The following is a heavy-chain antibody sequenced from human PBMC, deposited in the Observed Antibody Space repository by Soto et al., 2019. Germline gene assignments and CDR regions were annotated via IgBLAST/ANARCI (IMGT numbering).Heavy chain of an antibody. Sequence: ASVKVSCKPSGYTFTSYCMSWVRQAPGQGLEWMGWISAYNGNTNYAQKLQGRVTMTTDTSTSTAYMELRSLRSDDTAVYYCARDHPPLDYYGSGSLDYWGQGTLVTV. V-gene: IGHV1-18*01. CDR1: GYTFTSYC. CDR3: ARDHPPLDYYGSGSLDY. J-gene: IGHJ4*02. CDR2: ISAYNGNT. D-gene: IGHD3-10*01.